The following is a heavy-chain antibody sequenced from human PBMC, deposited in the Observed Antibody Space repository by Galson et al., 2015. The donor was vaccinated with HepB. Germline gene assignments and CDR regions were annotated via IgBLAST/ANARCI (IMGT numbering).Heavy chain of an antibody. Sequence: SLRLSCAASGFTLSSYPMNWVRQAPGKGLEWVSYISATSNTIYYADSVKGRFTISGDNAENSLYLQMNSLRDEDTAVYFCARDLAVTTFGEGAFDIWGRGTMVTVSS. D-gene: IGHD4-17*01. J-gene: IGHJ3*02. CDR1: GFTLSSYP. CDR2: ISATSNTI. V-gene: IGHV3-48*02. CDR3: ARDLAVTTFGEGAFDI.